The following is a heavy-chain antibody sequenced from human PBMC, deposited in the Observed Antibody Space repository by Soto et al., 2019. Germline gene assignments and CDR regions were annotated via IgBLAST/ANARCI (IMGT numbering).Heavy chain of an antibody. CDR3: ARARYCTNGLCLMPRDYYGMDV. CDR2: VIPVHGTA. J-gene: IGHJ6*02. Sequence: QVQLVQSGAEVKKPGSSVKVSCKASGGTFSSYGISWVRQAPGQGLEWMGGVIPVHGTASYAQNFQGRVTMTADESTSNAYMELSILRSEDTAVYYCARARYCTNGLCLMPRDYYGMDVWGQGTTVTVSS. D-gene: IGHD2-8*01. CDR1: GGTFSSYG. V-gene: IGHV1-69*01.